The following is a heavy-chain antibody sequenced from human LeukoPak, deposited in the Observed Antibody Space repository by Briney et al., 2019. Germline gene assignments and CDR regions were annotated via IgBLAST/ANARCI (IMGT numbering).Heavy chain of an antibody. Sequence: ASVKVSCNASGYTFTNYYMHWVRQAPGQGLDWMGIINPSGGSTYYAQKFQGRVSMTRDTSTSTVYLEVSSLRSEDTAVNYCARGLGSTGKFDYWGQGTLVTVSS. J-gene: IGHJ4*02. CDR3: ARGLGSTGKFDY. V-gene: IGHV1-46*01. D-gene: IGHD1-26*01. CDR2: INPSGGST. CDR1: GYTFTNYY.